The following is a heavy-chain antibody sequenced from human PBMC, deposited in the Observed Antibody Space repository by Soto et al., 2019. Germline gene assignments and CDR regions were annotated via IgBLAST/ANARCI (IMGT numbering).Heavy chain of an antibody. CDR1: GYTFTSYG. Sequence: GASVKVSCKASGYTFTSYGISWVRQAPGQGLEWMGWISAYNGNTNYAQKLQGRVTMTTDTSTSTAYMELRSLRSDDTAVYYCARVRHYYDSSGWTDYWGQGTLVTVSS. D-gene: IGHD3-22*01. V-gene: IGHV1-18*01. CDR3: ARVRHYYDSSGWTDY. J-gene: IGHJ4*02. CDR2: ISAYNGNT.